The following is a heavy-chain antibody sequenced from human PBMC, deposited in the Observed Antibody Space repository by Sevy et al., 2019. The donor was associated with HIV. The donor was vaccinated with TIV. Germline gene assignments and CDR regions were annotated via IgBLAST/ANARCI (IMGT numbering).Heavy chain of an antibody. D-gene: IGHD6-13*01. Sequence: SLRLSCAASGFTFSDHYMEWVRQAPGKGLEWVGRIRNEADSYTTEYAASEKGRFTISRDDSENSLYLLMNSLKTEDTAVYYCTTHAGIAAAGRVFDYWGQGTLVTVSS. V-gene: IGHV3-72*01. J-gene: IGHJ4*02. CDR3: TTHAGIAAAGRVFDY. CDR2: IRNEADSYTT. CDR1: GFTFSDHY.